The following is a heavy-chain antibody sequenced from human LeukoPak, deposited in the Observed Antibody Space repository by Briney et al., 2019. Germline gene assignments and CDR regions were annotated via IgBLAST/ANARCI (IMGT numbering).Heavy chain of an antibody. J-gene: IGHJ4*02. D-gene: IGHD6-19*01. CDR3: ARSSGSTFDY. V-gene: IGHV1-46*01. CDR1: GYTFTSFY. CDR2: INPSGGST. Sequence: ASVRVSCKASGYTFTSFYMHWVRQAPGQGLEWMGIINPSGGSTSYAQKFQGRVTMTRDTSTSTVYMELSSLRSEDTTVYYCARSSGSTFDYWGQGTLVTVSS.